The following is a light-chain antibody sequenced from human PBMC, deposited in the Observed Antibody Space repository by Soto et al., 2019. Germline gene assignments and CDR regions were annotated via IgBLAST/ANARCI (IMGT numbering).Light chain of an antibody. J-gene: IGKJ3*01. CDR3: QQYGSSPPVT. CDR1: QSVSSSY. V-gene: IGKV3-20*01. CDR2: GAS. Sequence: EIVMTQSPGTLSLSPGERATLSCRASQSVSSSYLAWYQKKPGQAPRLLIYGASSRATGIPDRFSGSGSGTDFTLTISRLEPEDFAVYYCQQYGSSPPVTFGPGTKVDN.